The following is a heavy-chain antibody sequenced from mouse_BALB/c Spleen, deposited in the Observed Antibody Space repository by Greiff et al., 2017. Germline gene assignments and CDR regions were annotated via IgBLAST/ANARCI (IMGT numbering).Heavy chain of an antibody. CDR1: GYSFTDYI. V-gene: IGHV1-39*01. CDR3: ARSGLRSYYFDY. Sequence: VQLQQTGPELVKPGASVKISCKASGYSFTDYIMLWVKQSHGKSLEWIGNINPYYGSTSYNLKFKGKATLTVDKSSSTAYMQLNSLTSEDSAVYYCARSGLRSYYFDYWGQGTTLTVSS. CDR2: INPYYGST. D-gene: IGHD1-1*01. J-gene: IGHJ2*01.